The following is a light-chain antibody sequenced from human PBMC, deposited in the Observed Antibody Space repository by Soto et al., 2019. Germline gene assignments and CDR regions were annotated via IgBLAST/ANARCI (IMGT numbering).Light chain of an antibody. V-gene: IGKV3-20*01. J-gene: IGKJ5*01. CDR2: GAS. CDR3: QQYGSSPPENT. Sequence: ELVLTQSPGTLSLSPGERATLSCRASQSVSSSYLAWYQQKPGQAPRLLIYGASSRATGIPDRFSGSGSGTDFTLTISRLEPEDFAVYYCQQYGSSPPENTFGQGTRLEIK. CDR1: QSVSSSY.